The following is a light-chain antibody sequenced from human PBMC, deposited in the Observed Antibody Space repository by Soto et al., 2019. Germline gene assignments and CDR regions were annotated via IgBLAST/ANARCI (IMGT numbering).Light chain of an antibody. CDR3: LQLNTYPWT. V-gene: IGKV1-9*01. CDR2: AAS. CDR1: QGISSY. J-gene: IGKJ1*01. Sequence: DIQLTQSPSFLSASVGDRVTITCRASQGISSYLAWYQQKPGKAPKLLIYAASTLQSVVPSRFSGSGSGTEFTLTISSLQPEDFAAYYCLQLNTYPWTFGQGTKVDIK.